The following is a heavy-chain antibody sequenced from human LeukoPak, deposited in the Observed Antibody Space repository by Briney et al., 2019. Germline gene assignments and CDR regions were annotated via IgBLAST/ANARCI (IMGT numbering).Heavy chain of an antibody. Sequence: ASVKVSCKVSGYTLTELSMHWVRQAPGKGLEWMGGFGPEDGETIYAQEFQGRVTMTEDTSTDTAYMELSSLRSEDTAVYYCATAPSHYSNSPFDYWGQGTLVTVSS. CDR3: ATAPSHYSNSPFDY. D-gene: IGHD4-11*01. CDR1: GYTLTELS. J-gene: IGHJ4*02. CDR2: FGPEDGET. V-gene: IGHV1-24*01.